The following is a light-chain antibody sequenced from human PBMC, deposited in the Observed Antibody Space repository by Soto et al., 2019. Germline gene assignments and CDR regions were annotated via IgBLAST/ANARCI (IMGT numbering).Light chain of an antibody. V-gene: IGLV2-14*01. CDR3: SSYTSSSTLG. J-gene: IGLJ1*01. CDR2: DVS. Sequence: QSALTQPASVSGSPGQSITISCTGTSSDVGGYNYVSWYQQHPGKAPKLMIYDVSNRPSGVSNRFSGSKSGNTAALTISGLQAEDEAEYYCSSYTSSSTLGFGTGTKVTVL. CDR1: SSDVGGYNY.